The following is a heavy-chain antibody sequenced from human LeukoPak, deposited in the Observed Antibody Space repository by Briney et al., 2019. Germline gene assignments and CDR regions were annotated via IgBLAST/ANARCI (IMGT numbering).Heavy chain of an antibody. D-gene: IGHD6-19*01. Sequence: GGSLRVSCAASGFTVSSNYMSWVRQAPGKGLEWVSVIYSGGSTYYADSVKGRFTISRENSKNTLYLQMNSLRAEDTAVYYCARVVAVAGTEAFDIWGQGTMVTVSS. CDR1: GFTVSSNY. CDR3: ARVVAVAGTEAFDI. J-gene: IGHJ3*02. V-gene: IGHV3-53*01. CDR2: IYSGGST.